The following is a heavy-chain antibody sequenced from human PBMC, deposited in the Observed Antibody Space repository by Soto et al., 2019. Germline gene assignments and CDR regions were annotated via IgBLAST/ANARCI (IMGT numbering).Heavy chain of an antibody. CDR2: IIPIFGTA. CDR3: ARDPNYYDSSGSGGWFDP. D-gene: IGHD3-22*01. V-gene: IGHV1-69*12. J-gene: IGHJ5*02. CDR1: GGTFSSYA. Sequence: QVQLVQSGAEVKKPGSSVKVSCKASGGTFSSYAISWVRQAPGQGLEWMGGIIPIFGTANYAQKFQGRVTITADESTSTAYMELSSLRSEDTAVYYCARDPNYYDSSGSGGWFDPWGQGTLVTVSS.